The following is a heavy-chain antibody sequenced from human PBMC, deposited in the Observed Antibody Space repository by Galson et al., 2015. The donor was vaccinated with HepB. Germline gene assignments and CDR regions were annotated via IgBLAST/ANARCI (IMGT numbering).Heavy chain of an antibody. Sequence: SLRLSCAASGFTFSSYAMSWVRQAPGKGLEWVSAISGSGGSTYYADSVKGRFTISRDNSKNTLYLQMNSLRAEGTAVYYCAKRVGGSYYLIDYWGQGTLVTVSS. D-gene: IGHD1-26*01. V-gene: IGHV3-23*01. J-gene: IGHJ4*02. CDR3: AKRVGGSYYLIDY. CDR1: GFTFSSYA. CDR2: ISGSGGST.